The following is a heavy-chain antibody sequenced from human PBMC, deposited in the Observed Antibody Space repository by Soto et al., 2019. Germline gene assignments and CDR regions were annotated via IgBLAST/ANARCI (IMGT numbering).Heavy chain of an antibody. CDR3: ARDYYDSSGYYYSPGAFDI. CDR2: IYSGGST. Sequence: GGSLRLSCAASGFTVSSNYMSWVRQAPGKGLEWVSVIYSGGSTYYADSVKGRFTISGDNSKNTLYLQMSSLRAEDTAVYYCARDYYDSSGYYYSPGAFDIWGQGTMVTVSS. V-gene: IGHV3-66*01. J-gene: IGHJ3*02. D-gene: IGHD3-22*01. CDR1: GFTVSSNY.